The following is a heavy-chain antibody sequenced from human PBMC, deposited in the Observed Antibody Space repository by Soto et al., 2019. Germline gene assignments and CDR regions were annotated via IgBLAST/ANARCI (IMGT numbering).Heavy chain of an antibody. D-gene: IGHD1-26*01. CDR3: ARDGVGATGYFDY. J-gene: IGHJ4*02. CDR2: IWYDGSNK. Sequence: WGSLRLSCAASGFTFISYGIHFFRHSPFKGLEWVAVIWYDGSNKYYADSVKGRFTISRDNSKNTLYLQMNSLRAEDTAVYYCARDGVGATGYFDYWGQGTLVTVSS. V-gene: IGHV3-33*01. CDR1: GFTFISYG.